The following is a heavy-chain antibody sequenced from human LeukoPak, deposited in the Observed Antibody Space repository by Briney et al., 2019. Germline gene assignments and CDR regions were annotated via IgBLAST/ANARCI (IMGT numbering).Heavy chain of an antibody. J-gene: IGHJ5*02. D-gene: IGHD3-10*01. CDR2: MIGDGSEI. CDR1: GFTFSSYG. Sequence: PGGSLRLSCAASGFTFSSYGMHWVRQAPGKGLEWVASMIGDGSEIHYVDSVKGRFTISRDNAKNSLYLQMNSLTAEDTAVYYCVRASHPGDWFDPWGQGTLVTVSS. V-gene: IGHV3-7*04. CDR3: VRASHPGDWFDP.